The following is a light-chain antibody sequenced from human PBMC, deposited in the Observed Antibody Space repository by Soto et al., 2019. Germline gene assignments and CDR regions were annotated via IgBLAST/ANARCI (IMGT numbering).Light chain of an antibody. V-gene: IGKV1-5*03. J-gene: IGKJ1*01. CDR2: KAS. CDR3: QQYNDNWT. CDR1: QSISSW. Sequence: DIRMTQSPSTLPASVGDRVTITCRASQSISSWLAWHQQKPGKAPRLLIYKASNLESGVASRFSGSGSGTEFTLTITSLQPDDSAIYYCQQYNDNWTFGQGTKVDIK.